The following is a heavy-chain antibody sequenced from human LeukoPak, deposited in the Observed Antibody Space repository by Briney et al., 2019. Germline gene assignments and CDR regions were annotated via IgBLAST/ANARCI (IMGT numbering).Heavy chain of an antibody. Sequence: GSSVKVSCQASRYTLTGYYMHWVRQAPGQGLDGMGWINPNSGGTNYAQKFQGRVNMTRDTYISTAYMELSRLRSDDTAVYYCARAWGYGSGSQTDCWGQGTLVTVSS. CDR1: RYTLTGYY. CDR2: INPNSGGT. CDR3: ARAWGYGSGSQTDC. J-gene: IGHJ4*02. D-gene: IGHD3-10*01. V-gene: IGHV1-2*02.